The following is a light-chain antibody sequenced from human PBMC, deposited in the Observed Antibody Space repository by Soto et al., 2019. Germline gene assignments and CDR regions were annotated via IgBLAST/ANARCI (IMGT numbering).Light chain of an antibody. CDR2: DNR. CDR1: SSNIGAGYD. Sequence: QSVLTQPPSVSGAPGQRVTISCTGSSSNIGAGYDVHWYQQLPGTAPKLLIYDNRNRPSGVPDRFSGSKSGTSASLAITGLQAEDEADYYCQSYDSSLSGVFGGGTKVTVL. CDR3: QSYDSSLSGV. V-gene: IGLV1-40*01. J-gene: IGLJ3*02.